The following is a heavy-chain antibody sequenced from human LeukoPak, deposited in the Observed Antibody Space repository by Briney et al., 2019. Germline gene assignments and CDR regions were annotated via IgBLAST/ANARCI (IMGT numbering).Heavy chain of an antibody. J-gene: IGHJ4*02. Sequence: PSETLSLTCTVSGGSISSSSYYWGWIRQPPGKGLEWIGSIYYSGSTYYNPSLKSRVTISVDTSKNQFSLKLSSVTAADMAVYYCARVSVAGLNDYWGQGTLVTVSS. V-gene: IGHV4-39*07. CDR1: GGSISSSSYY. CDR3: ARVSVAGLNDY. CDR2: IYYSGST. D-gene: IGHD6-19*01.